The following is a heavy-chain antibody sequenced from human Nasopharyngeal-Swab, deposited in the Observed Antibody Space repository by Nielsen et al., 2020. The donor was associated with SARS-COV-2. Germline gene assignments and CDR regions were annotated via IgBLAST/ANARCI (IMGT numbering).Heavy chain of an antibody. J-gene: IGHJ6*03. CDR2: IYYSGST. V-gene: IGHV4-59*08. CDR3: ARLGGGGYYYYYYYMDV. D-gene: IGHD3-16*01. CDR1: GGSISSYY. Sequence: SETLSLTCTVSGGSISSYYWSWIRQPSGKGLEWIGYIYYSGSTNYNPSLKSRVTISVDTSKNQFSLKLSSVTAADTAVYYCARLGGGGYYYYYYYMDVWGKGTTVTVSS.